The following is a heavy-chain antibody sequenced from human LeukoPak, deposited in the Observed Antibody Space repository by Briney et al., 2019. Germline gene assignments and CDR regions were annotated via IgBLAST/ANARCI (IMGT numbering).Heavy chain of an antibody. CDR2: INPNSGGT. D-gene: IGHD3-9*01. Sequence: ASVKVSCKASGYTFTGYYMHWVRQAPGQGLEWMGWINPNSGGTNYAQKFQGRVTMTRDTSISTAYMELSRLRSDDTAVYYCARVMLPPRYDILTGYYSPLDYWGQGTLVTVSS. CDR1: GYTFTGYY. CDR3: ARVMLPPRYDILTGYYSPLDY. J-gene: IGHJ4*02. V-gene: IGHV1-2*02.